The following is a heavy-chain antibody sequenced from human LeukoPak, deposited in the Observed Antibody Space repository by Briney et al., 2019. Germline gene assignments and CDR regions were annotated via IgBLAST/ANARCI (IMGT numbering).Heavy chain of an antibody. D-gene: IGHD3-16*01. CDR2: INHSGST. CDR3: ARGRGKKFDY. J-gene: IGHJ4*02. Sequence: SETLSLTCAVYGGSSSGYYWSWIRQPPGKGLEWVGEINHSGSTNYNPSLKSRVTISVDTSKNQFSLKLSSVTAADTAVYYCARGRGKKFDYRGQGTLVTVSS. V-gene: IGHV4-34*01. CDR1: GGSSSGYY.